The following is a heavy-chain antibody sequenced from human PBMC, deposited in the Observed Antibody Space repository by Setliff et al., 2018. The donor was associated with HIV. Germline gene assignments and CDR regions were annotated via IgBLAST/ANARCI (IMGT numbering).Heavy chain of an antibody. CDR3: ARPQYPGYYFDY. Sequence: PSETLSLTCSVSGGSVSSTSNYWGWIRQPPGKGLEWIGSINQSGSTNYNPSLKSRVTISVDTSKNQFSLKLSSVTAADTAVYYCARPQYPGYYFDYWGQGTLVTVSS. V-gene: IGHV4-39*07. D-gene: IGHD2-2*01. CDR2: INQSGST. J-gene: IGHJ4*02. CDR1: GGSVSSTSNY.